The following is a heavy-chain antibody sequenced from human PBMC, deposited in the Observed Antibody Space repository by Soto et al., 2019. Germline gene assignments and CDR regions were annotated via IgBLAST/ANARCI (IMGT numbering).Heavy chain of an antibody. CDR1: GFTFTSSA. CDR2: IVVGSGNT. Sequence: QMQLVQSGPEVKKPGTSVKVSCKASGFTFTSSAVQWVRQARGQRLEWIGWIVVGSGNTNYAQKVQERVTITRDMSTSTAYMARSSLRSEDTAVYYCAADSLIGQQLVLSVYWGQGTLVTVSS. J-gene: IGHJ4*02. CDR3: AADSLIGQQLVLSVY. V-gene: IGHV1-58*01. D-gene: IGHD6-13*01.